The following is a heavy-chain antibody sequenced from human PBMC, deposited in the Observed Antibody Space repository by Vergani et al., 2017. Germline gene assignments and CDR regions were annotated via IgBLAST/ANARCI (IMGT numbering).Heavy chain of an antibody. CDR2: INHSGST. Sequence: QVQLQQWGAGLLKPSETLSLTCAVYGGSFSGYYWSWIRQPPGKGLEWIGEINHSGSTNYNPSLKSRVTITVDTSKNQFSLKLRSVTAADTAVYYCAGIVGATRNYYYYMDVWGKGTTVTVSS. J-gene: IGHJ6*03. CDR3: AGIVGATRNYYYYMDV. D-gene: IGHD1-26*01. V-gene: IGHV4-34*01. CDR1: GGSFSGYY.